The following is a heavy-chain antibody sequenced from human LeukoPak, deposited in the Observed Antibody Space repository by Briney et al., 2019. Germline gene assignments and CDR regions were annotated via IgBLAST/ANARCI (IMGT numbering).Heavy chain of an antibody. J-gene: IGHJ6*02. CDR3: AATIAADTGYYGLDV. CDR1: GYSFTSYA. D-gene: IGHD6-13*01. Sequence: ASVKVSCKASGYSFTSYAMHWVRQAPGQRLEWIGWIVVGSGNTNYAQKFQETVTITGDMSTSTAYMELSSLKSEDTAMYYCAATIAADTGYYGLDVWGQGTTVTVSS. V-gene: IGHV1-58*02. CDR2: IVVGSGNT.